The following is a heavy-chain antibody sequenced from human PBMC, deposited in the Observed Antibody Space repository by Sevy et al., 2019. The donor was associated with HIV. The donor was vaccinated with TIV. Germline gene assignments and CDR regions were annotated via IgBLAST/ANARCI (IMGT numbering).Heavy chain of an antibody. CDR2: ISAYNGNT. Sequence: ASVKVSCKASGYTFTSYGISWVRQAPGQGLEWMGWISAYNGNTNYAQKLQGRVTMTTDTSTSTAYMELRSLGSEDTAVYYCARDRTYYYDSSGYRDAFDIWGQGTMVTVSS. J-gene: IGHJ3*02. CDR3: ARDRTYYYDSSGYRDAFDI. CDR1: GYTFTSYG. D-gene: IGHD3-22*01. V-gene: IGHV1-18*01.